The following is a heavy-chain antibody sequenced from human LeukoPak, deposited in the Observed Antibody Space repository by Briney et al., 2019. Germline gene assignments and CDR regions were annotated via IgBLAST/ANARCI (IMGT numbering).Heavy chain of an antibody. J-gene: IGHJ4*02. CDR2: LSHAGTN. CDR3: ARLRGGVQLWGD. CDR1: GVSLTSNSYS. V-gene: IGHV4-39*01. Sequence: SETLSLTCTVSGVSLTSNSYSWGWIRPPPGKGLQWIVTLSHAGTNYYNPSLKSRVTMPVDRSKNQFSLKLTSVTATDTAVYYCARLRGGVQLWGDWGQGTLVTVSS. D-gene: IGHD5-18*01.